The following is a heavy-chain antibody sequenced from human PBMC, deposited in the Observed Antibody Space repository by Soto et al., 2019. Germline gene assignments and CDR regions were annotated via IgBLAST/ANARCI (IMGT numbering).Heavy chain of an antibody. J-gene: IGHJ3*02. V-gene: IGHV1-46*01. CDR3: AREGPPSIALLPDAFDI. D-gene: IGHD6-6*01. CDR1: GYSFTAFH. CDR2: INPNIGHA. Sequence: ASVKVSCKASGYSFTAFHMHWVRQAPGLGLEWMGIINPNIGHANIAQRFQGRVTITADESTSTAYMELSSLRSEDTAVYYCAREGPPSIALLPDAFDIWGQGTMVTVSS.